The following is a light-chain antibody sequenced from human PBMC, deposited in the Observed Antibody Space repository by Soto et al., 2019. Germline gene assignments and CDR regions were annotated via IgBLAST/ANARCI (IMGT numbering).Light chain of an antibody. CDR3: SSYAGSNNLV. Sequence: QSALTQPPSASGSPGQSVTISCTGTSSDVGGYNYVSWYQHHPGKAPKLMIYEVSKRPPGVPDRFSGSKSGNTASLTVSGLQAEYEADYYCSSYAGSNNLVFGGGTTLTVL. CDR2: EVS. J-gene: IGLJ2*01. CDR1: SSDVGGYNY. V-gene: IGLV2-8*01.